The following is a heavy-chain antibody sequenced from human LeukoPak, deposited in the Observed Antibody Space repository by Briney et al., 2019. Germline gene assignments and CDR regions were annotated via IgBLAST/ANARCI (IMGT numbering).Heavy chain of an antibody. V-gene: IGHV4-34*01. CDR3: ARAPGRGWLHRRYFDY. CDR1: GGSFSGYY. Sequence: SETLSLTCAVYGGSFSGYYWSWIRQPPGKGLEWIGEINHSGSTNYNPSLKSRVTIPVDTSKNQFSLKLSSVTAADTAVYYCARAPGRGWLHRRYFDYWGQGTLVTVSS. D-gene: IGHD5-24*01. CDR2: INHSGST. J-gene: IGHJ4*02.